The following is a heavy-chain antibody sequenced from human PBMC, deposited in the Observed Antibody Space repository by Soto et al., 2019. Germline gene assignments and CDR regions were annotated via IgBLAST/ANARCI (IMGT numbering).Heavy chain of an antibody. V-gene: IGHV1-69*13. J-gene: IGHJ3*02. CDR3: ARGELLAARPAFDI. D-gene: IGHD6-6*01. Sequence: GASVKVSCKASGGTFSSYAISWVRQAPGQGLEWMGGIIPIFGTANYAQRFQGRVTITADESTSTAYMELSSLRSEDTAVYYCARGELLAARPAFDIWGQGTMVTVSS. CDR2: IIPIFGTA. CDR1: GGTFSSYA.